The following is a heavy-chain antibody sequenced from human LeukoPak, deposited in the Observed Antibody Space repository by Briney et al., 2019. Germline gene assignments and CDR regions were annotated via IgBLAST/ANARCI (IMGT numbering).Heavy chain of an antibody. J-gene: IGHJ5*02. CDR3: TSGGTSYH. CDR1: GFSFCDYA. D-gene: IGHD4-23*01. CDR2: IRSKAYGGTT. V-gene: IGHV3-49*04. Sequence: PGGSLRLSCTASGFSFCDYAMSWVRQAPGKGLEWVGFIRSKAYGGTTEYAASVKGRFTISRDDSKSIAYLQMNSLKTEDTAVYYCTSGGTSYHWGQGTLVTVSS.